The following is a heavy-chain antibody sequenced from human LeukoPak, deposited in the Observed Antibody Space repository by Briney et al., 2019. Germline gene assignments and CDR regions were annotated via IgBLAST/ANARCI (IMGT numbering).Heavy chain of an antibody. Sequence: GALRLSCAVSGFTVRTNYMSWVRQAPGKGLEGVSILYSAGDIYYVDSVKGRFTISRDNSKNTLYLQMNSLRAEDTAVYYCAKDPRHYDSSAYIPWGQGTLVTVSS. J-gene: IGHJ5*02. V-gene: IGHV3-53*01. CDR3: AKDPRHYDSSAYIP. CDR1: GFTVRTNY. D-gene: IGHD3-22*01. CDR2: LYSAGDI.